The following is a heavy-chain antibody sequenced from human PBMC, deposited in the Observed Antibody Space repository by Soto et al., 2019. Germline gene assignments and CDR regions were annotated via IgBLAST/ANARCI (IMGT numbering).Heavy chain of an antibody. J-gene: IGHJ4*02. CDR2: ISAYNGNT. Sequence: QVQLVQSGAEVKKPGASVKVSCKASGYTFTSYGISWVRQAPGQGLEWMGWISAYNGNTNYAQKLQGRVTMTTDTSTSTAYMELRSMRSDDTAVYYCARVPRVLYYDSSGSSDYWGQGTLVTVSS. CDR3: ARVPRVLYYDSSGSSDY. D-gene: IGHD3-22*01. V-gene: IGHV1-18*01. CDR1: GYTFTSYG.